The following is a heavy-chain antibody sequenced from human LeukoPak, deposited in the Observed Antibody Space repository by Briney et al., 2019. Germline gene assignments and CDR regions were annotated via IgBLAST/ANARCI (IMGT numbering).Heavy chain of an antibody. CDR3: ATRLYYYDSSGYHEFDY. CDR1: GYTFTSYG. CDR2: ISAYNGNT. Sequence: ASVKVSCKASGYTFTSYGISWVRQAPGQGLECMGWISAYNGNTNYAQKLQGRVTMTTDTSTSTAYMELRSLRSDDTAVYYCATRLYYYDSSGYHEFDYWGQGTLVTVSS. J-gene: IGHJ4*02. V-gene: IGHV1-18*01. D-gene: IGHD3-22*01.